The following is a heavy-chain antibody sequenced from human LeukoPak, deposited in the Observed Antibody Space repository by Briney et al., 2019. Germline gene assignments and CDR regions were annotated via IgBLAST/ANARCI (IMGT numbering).Heavy chain of an antibody. CDR2: IYYSGST. CDR1: GGSISSYY. Sequence: NTSETLSLTCTVSGGSISSYYWSWIRQPPGKGLEWIWYIYYSGSTNYNPSLKSRVTISVDTSKNQFSLKLSSVTAADTAVYYCARGGYYYDSSGYPWYFDLWGRGTLVTVSS. J-gene: IGHJ2*01. V-gene: IGHV4-59*01. CDR3: ARGGYYYDSSGYPWYFDL. D-gene: IGHD3-22*01.